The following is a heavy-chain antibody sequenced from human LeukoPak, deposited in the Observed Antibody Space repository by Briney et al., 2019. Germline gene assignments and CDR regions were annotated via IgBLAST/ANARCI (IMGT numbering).Heavy chain of an antibody. Sequence: GGSLRLSCAASGFTFSSYGMHWVRQAPGKGLEWVAVIWYDGSNKYYAVSVKGRFTISRDNSKNTLYLQMNSLRAEDTAVYYCARERTAIAVAGNYFDYWGQGTLVTVSS. CDR2: IWYDGSNK. D-gene: IGHD6-19*01. V-gene: IGHV3-33*08. CDR3: ARERTAIAVAGNYFDY. CDR1: GFTFSSYG. J-gene: IGHJ4*02.